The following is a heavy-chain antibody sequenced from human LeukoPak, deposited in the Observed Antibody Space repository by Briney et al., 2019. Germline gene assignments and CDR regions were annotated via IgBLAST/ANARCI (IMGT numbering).Heavy chain of an antibody. D-gene: IGHD3-22*01. Sequence: PGGSLRLSCAASGFTFSSYWMHWVRQAPGKGLVWVSRINSDGSSTSYADSVKGRFTISRDNAKNTLYLQMNSLRAEDTAVYYCAKPSEFYYDSSGYLDYWGQGTLVTVSS. V-gene: IGHV3-74*01. J-gene: IGHJ4*02. CDR3: AKPSEFYYDSSGYLDY. CDR1: GFTFSSYW. CDR2: INSDGSST.